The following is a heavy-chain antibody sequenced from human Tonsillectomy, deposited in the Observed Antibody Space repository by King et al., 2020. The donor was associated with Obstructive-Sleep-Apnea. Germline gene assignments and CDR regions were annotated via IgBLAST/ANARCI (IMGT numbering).Heavy chain of an antibody. Sequence: QLVQSGGGLVQPGGSLRLSCAASGFAFNSFAMSWVRQAPGKGLEWVSTISGSGGSTYSAGSVKGRFTIARDKSKNTLYLQMNSLRAEDTAVYYCAKEGSYSGSGSYYTDYWGQGTLVTVSS. CDR1: GFAFNSFA. D-gene: IGHD3-10*01. CDR2: ISGSGGST. J-gene: IGHJ4*02. CDR3: AKEGSYSGSGSYYTDY. V-gene: IGHV3-23*04.